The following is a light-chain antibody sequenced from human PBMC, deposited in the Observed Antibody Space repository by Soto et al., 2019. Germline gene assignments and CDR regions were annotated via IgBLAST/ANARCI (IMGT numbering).Light chain of an antibody. CDR3: QQYAKWPPQT. V-gene: IGKV3-15*01. J-gene: IGKJ1*01. CDR2: DAS. Sequence: EIVLTQSPGTLSLSPGEIATLSCRASPSVSSSYLAWYQQKPGQAPRLLIYDASTRATVIPARFSGSGSGTEFTLTISSLQSEDFAVYYCQQYAKWPPQTFGQGTKVDI. CDR1: PSVSSSY.